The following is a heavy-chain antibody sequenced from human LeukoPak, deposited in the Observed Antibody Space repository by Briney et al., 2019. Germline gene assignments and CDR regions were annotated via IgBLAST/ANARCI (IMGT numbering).Heavy chain of an antibody. J-gene: IGHJ4*02. D-gene: IGHD3-10*02. CDR2: ISSSGSNI. CDR1: GFTFSTYG. V-gene: IGHV3-48*04. CDR3: AVFPTHY. Sequence: GRSLRLSCAASGFTFSTYGMHWVRQAPGKGLEWVSYISSSGSNINYADSVKGRFTISRDNAKNSLYLQMNSLRAEDTAVYYCAVFPTHYWGQGTLVTVSS.